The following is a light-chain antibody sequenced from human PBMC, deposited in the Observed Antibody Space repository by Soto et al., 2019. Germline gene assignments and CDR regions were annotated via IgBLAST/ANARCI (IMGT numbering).Light chain of an antibody. J-gene: IGKJ4*01. CDR1: QSISTW. Sequence: DIQMTQSPSTLSASVGYRVTITCRASQSISTWLAWYQQKPGKAPKLLIHDASSLETGVPSRFSGGGSGTEFTLTISSLQPDDFATYYCQQFVGYPLTFGGGTKVDIK. CDR3: QQFVGYPLT. V-gene: IGKV1-5*01. CDR2: DAS.